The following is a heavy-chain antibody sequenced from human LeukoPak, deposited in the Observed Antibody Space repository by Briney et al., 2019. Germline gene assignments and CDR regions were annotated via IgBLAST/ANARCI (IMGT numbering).Heavy chain of an antibody. CDR3: ARRGGQGGSFDY. J-gene: IGHJ4*02. D-gene: IGHD2-15*01. CDR1: GGSISNYY. Sequence: SETLSLTCTVSGGSISNYYWTWIRQPPGKGLEWIGDIYYSGSTNYNPSLKSRVSISVDTSKNHFSLKLSSVTAADTAVYYCARRGGQGGSFDYWGQGTLVTVSS. CDR2: IYYSGST. V-gene: IGHV4-59*08.